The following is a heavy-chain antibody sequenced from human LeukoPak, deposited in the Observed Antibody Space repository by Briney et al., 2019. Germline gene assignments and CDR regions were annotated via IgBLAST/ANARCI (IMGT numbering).Heavy chain of an antibody. CDR1: GGTFSSYS. J-gene: IGHJ4*02. Sequence: SVKVSCKASGGTFSSYSISWVRQAPGQGLEWMGRIIPILGIANYAQKFQGRVTITADKSTSTAYMELSSLRSEDTAVYYCARDLLYSSSSLTFDYWGQGTLVTVSS. D-gene: IGHD6-6*01. CDR3: ARDLLYSSSSLTFDY. CDR2: IIPILGIA. V-gene: IGHV1-69*04.